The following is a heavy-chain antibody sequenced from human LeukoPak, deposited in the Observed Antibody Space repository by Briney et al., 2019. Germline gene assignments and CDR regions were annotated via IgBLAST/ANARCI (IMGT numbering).Heavy chain of an antibody. CDR2: INPNSGGT. D-gene: IGHD3-10*01. J-gene: IGHJ6*03. Sequence: ASVKVSCKASGYTFTGYYMHWVRQAPGQGLEWMGWINPNSGGTNYAQKFQGRVTMTRDTSISTAYMELSRLRSDDTAVYYCARDLETMVRGVISYYMDVWGKGTTVTVSS. CDR3: ARDLETMVRGVISYYMDV. V-gene: IGHV1-2*02. CDR1: GYTFTGYY.